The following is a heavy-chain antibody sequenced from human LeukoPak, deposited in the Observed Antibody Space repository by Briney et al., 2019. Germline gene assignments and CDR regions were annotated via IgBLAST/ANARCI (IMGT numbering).Heavy chain of an antibody. D-gene: IGHD3-10*01. J-gene: IGHJ6*03. CDR1: GGSISSGSYY. CDR2: IYYSGST. V-gene: IGHV4-61*01. Sequence: PSETLSLTCTVSGGSISSGSYYWSWIRQPPGKGLEWIGYIYYSGSTNYNPSLKSRVTISVDTSKNQFSLKLSSVTAADTAVYYCARRGAVRGVIYYYMDVWGKGTTVTVSS. CDR3: ARRGAVRGVIYYYMDV.